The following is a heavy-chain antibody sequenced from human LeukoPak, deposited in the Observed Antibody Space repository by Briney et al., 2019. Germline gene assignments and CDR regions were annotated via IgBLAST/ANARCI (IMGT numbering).Heavy chain of an antibody. D-gene: IGHD6-19*01. J-gene: IGHJ4*02. CDR3: ATSWAAVALDY. Sequence: GASVKVSCKASGYTFTSYDVNWVRQATGQGLEWMGWVNPNSGHTGYAQKFQGRVTMTEDTSTDTAYMELSSLRSEDTAVYYCATSWAAVALDYWGQGTLVTVSS. V-gene: IGHV1-8*01. CDR2: VNPNSGHT. CDR1: GYTFTSYD.